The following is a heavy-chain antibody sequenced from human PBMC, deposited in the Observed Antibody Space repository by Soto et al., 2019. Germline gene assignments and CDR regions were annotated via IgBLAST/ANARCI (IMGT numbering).Heavy chain of an antibody. J-gene: IGHJ6*02. CDR1: GGTFSSSA. CDR2: ISGSGGST. V-gene: IGHV3-23*01. D-gene: IGHD3-16*01. CDR3: AKDDLLGEDYPYSYPYYGMDV. Sequence: SLRLPWAAAGGTFSSSAISCIRKAPGKGLEWVSAISGSGGSTYYADSVKGRFTISRDNSKNTLYLQMNSLRAEDTAVYYCAKDDLLGEDYPYSYPYYGMDVWGQGTTVTVSS.